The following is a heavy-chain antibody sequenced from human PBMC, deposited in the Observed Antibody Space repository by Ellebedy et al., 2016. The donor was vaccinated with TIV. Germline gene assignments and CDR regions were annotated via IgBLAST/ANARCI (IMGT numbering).Heavy chain of an antibody. D-gene: IGHD6-6*01. CDR1: GYIFSDFF. V-gene: IGHV1-2*02. J-gene: IGHJ5*01. Sequence: ASVKVSCXTSGYIFSDFFLHWIRRAPGQGLEWMGWIDPRNGDTNYAQKFLGRVTMTMDTSISTAYLELSHLRLDDTAVYYCARDFAPSGSWWFDSWGQGVQVMVSS. CDR3: ARDFAPSGSWWFDS. CDR2: IDPRNGDT.